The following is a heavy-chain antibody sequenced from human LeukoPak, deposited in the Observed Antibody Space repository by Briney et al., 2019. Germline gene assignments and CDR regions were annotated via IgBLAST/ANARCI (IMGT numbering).Heavy chain of an antibody. CDR1: GFTFSSYW. CDR2: IKQDGSEK. V-gene: IGHV3-7*01. J-gene: IGHJ4*02. Sequence: PGGSLRLSCAASGFTFSSYWMSWVRQAPGKGLEWVANIKQDGSEKYYVDSVKGRFTISRDNAKNSLYLQMNSLRAEDTAVYYCARDGEWFGELMFGYFDYWGQGTLVTVSS. CDR3: ARDGEWFGELMFGYFDY. D-gene: IGHD3-10*01.